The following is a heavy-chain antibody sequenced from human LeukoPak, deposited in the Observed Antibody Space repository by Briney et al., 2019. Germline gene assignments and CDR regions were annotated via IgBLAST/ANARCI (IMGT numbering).Heavy chain of an antibody. Sequence: GGSLRLSCAASGFTFSNHYMSWIRQAPGKGLVWVSYISSSGITIYYADSVKGRFTISRDNSKNTLYLQMNTLRADDTAVYYCAKDHGSSDWYYFDYWGQGTLVTVPS. D-gene: IGHD6-13*01. V-gene: IGHV3-11*04. J-gene: IGHJ4*02. CDR1: GFTFSNHY. CDR3: AKDHGSSDWYYFDY. CDR2: ISSSGITI.